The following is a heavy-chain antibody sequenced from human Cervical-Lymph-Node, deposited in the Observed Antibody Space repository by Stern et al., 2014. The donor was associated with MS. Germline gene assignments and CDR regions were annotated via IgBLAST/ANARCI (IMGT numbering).Heavy chain of an antibody. CDR3: ARHFDWLLGAEDYGMDV. D-gene: IGHD3-9*01. CDR1: GGTFRSYG. J-gene: IGHJ6*02. CDR2: IIPIFGVT. Sequence: VQLVESGAEVKQPGSSVNVSCKASGGTFRSYGFSWVRQAPGEGIEGMGGIIPIFGVTNYEQKYQGRVTIIADESTNTVYMELSSLRSEDTAVYYCARHFDWLLGAEDYGMDVWGQGTTVTVSS. V-gene: IGHV1-69*01.